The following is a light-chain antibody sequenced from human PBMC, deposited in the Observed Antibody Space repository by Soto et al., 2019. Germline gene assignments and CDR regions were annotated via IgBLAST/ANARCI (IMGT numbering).Light chain of an antibody. V-gene: IGKV1-33*01. CDR2: DAS. J-gene: IGKJ4*01. CDR3: QQYDSRLYTLI. CDR1: QAISKY. Sequence: DIQMTQSPSSLSASVGDRVTITCLASQAISKYLNWYQQKSGKPPKLLINDASNLEPGVPSRFSGSGSGTVFALTISSLQPEDIATYYCQQYDSRLYTLIFGGGTTVEIK.